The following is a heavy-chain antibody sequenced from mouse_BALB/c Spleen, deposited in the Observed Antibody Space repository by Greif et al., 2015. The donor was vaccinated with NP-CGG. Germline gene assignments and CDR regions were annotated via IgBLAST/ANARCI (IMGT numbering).Heavy chain of an antibody. CDR2: IDPANGNT. CDR3: ARVDYDYDRLAY. Sequence: EVQRVESGAELVKPGASVKLSCTASGFNIKDTYMHWVKQRPEQGLEWIGRIDPANGNTKYDPKFQGKATITADTSSNTAYLQLSSLTSEDTAVYYCARVDYDYDRLAYWGQGTLVTVSA. D-gene: IGHD2-4*01. CDR1: GFNIKDTY. J-gene: IGHJ3*01. V-gene: IGHV14-3*02.